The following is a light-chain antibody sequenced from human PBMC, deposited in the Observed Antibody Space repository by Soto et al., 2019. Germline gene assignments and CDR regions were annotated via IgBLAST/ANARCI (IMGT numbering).Light chain of an antibody. Sequence: DIQMTQSPSTLSASVGEKVTNNCRASQSISSWLAWYQQKPGKAPKLLIYDASSLESGVPSRFSGSGSGTEFTLTISSLQPDDFATYYCQQYNSYWTFGQGTKVDIK. J-gene: IGKJ1*01. CDR1: QSISSW. CDR3: QQYNSYWT. CDR2: DAS. V-gene: IGKV1-5*01.